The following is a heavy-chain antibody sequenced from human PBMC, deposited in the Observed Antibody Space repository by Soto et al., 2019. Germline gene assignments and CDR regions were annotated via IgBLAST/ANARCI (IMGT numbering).Heavy chain of an antibody. CDR2: TYYRSKWYN. CDR1: GDSVSSNSAA. J-gene: IGHJ6*02. D-gene: IGHD1-26*01. CDR3: ARDSSVGARRFEYYYGMDV. Sequence: PSQTLSLTCAISGDSVSSNSAAWNWIRQSPSRGLEWLGRTYYRSKWYNDYAVSVKSRITINPDTSKNQFSLQLNSVTPEDTAVYYCARDSSVGARRFEYYYGMDVWGQGTTVTVSS. V-gene: IGHV6-1*01.